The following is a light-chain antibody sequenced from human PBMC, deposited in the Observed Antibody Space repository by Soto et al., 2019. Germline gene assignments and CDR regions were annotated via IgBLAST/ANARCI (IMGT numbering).Light chain of an antibody. Sequence: QSVLTQPASVSGSPGQSITISCTGTSSDVGGYNYVSWYQHHPGKAPKLMIYDVSNRPSGVSNRFSGSKSGNTASLTISGLQAEDEADYYCCSYTTSSTLVLFGGGTKVTVL. J-gene: IGLJ2*01. V-gene: IGLV2-14*03. CDR2: DVS. CDR3: CSYTTSSTLVL. CDR1: SSDVGGYNY.